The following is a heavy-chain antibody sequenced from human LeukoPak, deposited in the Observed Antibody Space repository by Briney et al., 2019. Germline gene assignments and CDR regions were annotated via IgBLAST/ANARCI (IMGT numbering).Heavy chain of an antibody. CDR2: TRNKANSYTT. CDR3: AVGYCSSTSCHPPMDY. J-gene: IGHJ4*02. V-gene: IGHV3-72*01. Sequence: PGGSLRLSCAASGFTFSDHYMDWVRQAPGKGLEWVGRTRNKANSYTTEYAASVKGRFTISRDDSKNSLYLQMNSLKAEDTAVYYCAVGYCSSTSCHPPMDYWGQGTLVTVSS. CDR1: GFTFSDHY. D-gene: IGHD2-2*01.